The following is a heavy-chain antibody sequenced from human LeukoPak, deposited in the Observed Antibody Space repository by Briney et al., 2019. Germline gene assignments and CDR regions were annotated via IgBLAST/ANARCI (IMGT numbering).Heavy chain of an antibody. D-gene: IGHD3-22*01. CDR1: GGSFSGYY. CDR2: IYYSGST. J-gene: IGHJ4*02. CDR3: ARDPGSSGYYDY. Sequence: SETLSLTCAVNGGSFSGYYWSWIRQPPGKGLEWIGYIYYSGSTNYNPSLKSRVTISVDTSKNQFSLKLSSVTAADTAVYYCARDPGSSGYYDYWGQGTLVTVSS. V-gene: IGHV4-59*01.